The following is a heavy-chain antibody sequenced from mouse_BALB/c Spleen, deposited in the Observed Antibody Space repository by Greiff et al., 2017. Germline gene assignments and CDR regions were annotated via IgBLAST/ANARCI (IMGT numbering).Heavy chain of an antibody. CDR1: GFSLTSYG. CDR2: IWAGGST. V-gene: IGHV2-9*02. J-gene: IGHJ1*01. CDR3: ARETPADYGNYWYFDV. D-gene: IGHD2-1*01. Sequence: QVQLKESGPGLVAPSQSLSITCTVSGFSLTSYGVHWVRQPPGKGLEWLGVIWAGGSTNYNSALMSRLSISKDNSKSQVFLKMNSLQTDDTAMYYCARETPADYGNYWYFDVWGAGTTVTVSS.